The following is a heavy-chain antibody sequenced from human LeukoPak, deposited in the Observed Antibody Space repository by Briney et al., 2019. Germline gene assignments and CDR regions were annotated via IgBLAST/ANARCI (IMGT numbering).Heavy chain of an antibody. CDR2: INHSGST. CDR1: GGSLSRYY. D-gene: IGHD6-13*01. V-gene: IGHV4-34*01. CDR3: ARDSSSWYRNPFDY. J-gene: IGHJ4*02. Sequence: SETLSLACAVYGGSLSRYYSSSIRQPPGKGLEWIGEINHSGSTNYNPSLKSRAPISVEKSKKQFSLKLSSVTAQDTAVYYCARDSSSWYRNPFDYWGEGTQVTVS.